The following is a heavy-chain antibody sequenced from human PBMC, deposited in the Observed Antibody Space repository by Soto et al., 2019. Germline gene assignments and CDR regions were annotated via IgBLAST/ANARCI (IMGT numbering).Heavy chain of an antibody. D-gene: IGHD3-10*01. CDR2: ISLDGSEG. Sequence: EVQLVESGGGLVQPGGSLRLSCAASGFTFSRYWMSWVRQAPGKGLEWVAYISLDGSEGYYVDSVKGRFTISRDNAKNSLYRQMNSLRAEDTAVYYCARDWDGSGPGIDYWGQGTPVTVSS. V-gene: IGHV3-7*01. J-gene: IGHJ4*02. CDR1: GFTFSRYW. CDR3: ARDWDGSGPGIDY.